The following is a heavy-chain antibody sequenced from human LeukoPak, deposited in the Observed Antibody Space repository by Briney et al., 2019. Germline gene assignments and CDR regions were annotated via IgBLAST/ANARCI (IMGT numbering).Heavy chain of an antibody. V-gene: IGHV3-23*01. Sequence: GGSLRLSCAASGFTFSTYAMSWVRQAPGKGLGWVSSISGRGNNTYYADSVKGRFTISRDNSKNTLHLQVNSLRAEDTAIYYCARAYSSSWYDYWGQGTLVTVSS. CDR1: GFTFSTYA. D-gene: IGHD6-13*01. CDR2: ISGRGNNT. J-gene: IGHJ4*02. CDR3: ARAYSSSWYDY.